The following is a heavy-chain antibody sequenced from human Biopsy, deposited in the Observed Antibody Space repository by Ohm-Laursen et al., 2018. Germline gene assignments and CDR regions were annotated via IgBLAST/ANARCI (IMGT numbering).Heavy chain of an antibody. Sequence: TLSLTCTVSGGAISTDGYYWSWIRQHPGKGLEWVAYIYHSGTTFSNPSLGSRITISVNTSANRFSLSLTSVTAADTAVYYCARVEGEQLINSGMDVWGQGTTVTVSS. CDR3: ARVEGEQLINSGMDV. D-gene: IGHD1-1*01. J-gene: IGHJ6*02. CDR2: IYHSGTT. V-gene: IGHV4-31*03. CDR1: GGAISTDGYY.